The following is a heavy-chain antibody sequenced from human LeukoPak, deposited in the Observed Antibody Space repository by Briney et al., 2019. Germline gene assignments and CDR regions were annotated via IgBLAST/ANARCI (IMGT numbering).Heavy chain of an antibody. CDR3: ASSYSGYHY. CDR1: GGTFRRND. V-gene: IGHV1-69*10. J-gene: IGHJ4*02. Sequence: SVKVSCKAFGGTFRRNDLTWVRQAPGQGLEWMGGFIPNLNIAHYAQKFKARVTITADESTTTAYMELRSLRSEDTAAYYCASSYSGYHYWGQGTLVTVSS. D-gene: IGHD5-12*01. CDR2: FIPNLNIA.